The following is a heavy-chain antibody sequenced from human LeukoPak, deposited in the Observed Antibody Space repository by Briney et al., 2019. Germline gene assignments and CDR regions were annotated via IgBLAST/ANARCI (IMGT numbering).Heavy chain of an antibody. Sequence: PSETLSLTGTVSGVSISGSISSWGGIRQPPGKGLEGIGSIYYTGNTYYNASLKSRVTISIDTSKNQISLRLTSVTATDTAMYYCARQTGSGLFTLPGGQGTLVTVSS. CDR3: ARQTGSGLFTLP. V-gene: IGHV4-39*01. D-gene: IGHD3/OR15-3a*01. CDR1: GVSISGSISS. J-gene: IGHJ4*02. CDR2: IYYTGNT.